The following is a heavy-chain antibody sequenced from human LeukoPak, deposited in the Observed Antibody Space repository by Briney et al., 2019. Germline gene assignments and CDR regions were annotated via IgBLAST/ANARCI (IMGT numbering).Heavy chain of an antibody. Sequence: SVNLSCKSSGGTFTSYAISWGRQAPGHGLEWMGGIIPIFGTANYSQKFHGRVTITADKSTSTAYMELSSLRSEDTAGYYCASSLAVAGTGGLDPWGQGTLVTVSS. V-gene: IGHV1-69*06. CDR1: GGTFTSYA. J-gene: IGHJ5*02. CDR3: ASSLAVAGTGGLDP. D-gene: IGHD6-19*01. CDR2: IIPIFGTA.